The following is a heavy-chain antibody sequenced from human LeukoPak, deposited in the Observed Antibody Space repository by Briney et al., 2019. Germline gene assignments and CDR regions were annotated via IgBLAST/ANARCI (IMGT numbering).Heavy chain of an antibody. J-gene: IGHJ4*02. CDR1: GYSISSGYY. D-gene: IGHD3-10*01. Sequence: SETLSLTCAVSGYSISSGYYWDWIRPPPGKGLEWIGSIYHSGSTYYNPSLKSRVTISVDTSKNQFSLNLSSVTAADTAVYYCARSRERNRFGELGYWGQGTLVTVSS. CDR2: IYHSGST. V-gene: IGHV4-38-2*01. CDR3: ARSRERNRFGELGY.